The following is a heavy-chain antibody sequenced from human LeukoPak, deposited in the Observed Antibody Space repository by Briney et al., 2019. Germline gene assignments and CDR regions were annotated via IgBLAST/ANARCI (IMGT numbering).Heavy chain of an antibody. D-gene: IGHD3-22*01. V-gene: IGHV3-20*04. CDR2: INLNGGST. CDR1: GFTFDDYG. J-gene: IGHJ4*02. CDR3: ARVEGGRITMIVVVDYYFDY. Sequence: GGSLRLSCAASGFTFDDYGMSWVRQAPGKGLEWVSGINLNGGSTGYADSVKGRFTISRDNAKNSLYLQMNSLRAEDTALYYCARVEGGRITMIVVVDYYFDYWGQGTLVTVSS.